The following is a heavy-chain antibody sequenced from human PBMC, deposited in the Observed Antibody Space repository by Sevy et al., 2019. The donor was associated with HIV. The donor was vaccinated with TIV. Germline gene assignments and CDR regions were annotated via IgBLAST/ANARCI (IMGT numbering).Heavy chain of an antibody. CDR3: ARDKIAATSVMDY. J-gene: IGHJ4*02. CDR2: ISAYNANT. Sequence: ASVKVSCKASGYTFNSYGINWVRQAPGQGLEWMGRISAYNANTNYAQNLQDRVTMTSDTSTSTAYMELWSLRSDDTAVHFCARDKIAATSVMDYWGQGTLVTVSS. V-gene: IGHV1-18*01. D-gene: IGHD6-13*01. CDR1: GYTFNSYG.